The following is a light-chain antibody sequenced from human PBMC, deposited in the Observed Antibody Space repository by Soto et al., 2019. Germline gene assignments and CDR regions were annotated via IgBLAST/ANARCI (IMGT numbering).Light chain of an antibody. V-gene: IGLV2-23*01. CDR3: CSYAGSSTFV. CDR2: EGS. CDR1: NTDVGRYHL. Sequence: QSVLTQPASVSGSPGQSITISCTGTNTDVGRYHLVSWYQQHPRKAPKLMIYEGSKRPSGVSNRFSGSKSGNTASLTISGLQAEDEADYYCCSYAGSSTFVFGIGTKVTVL. J-gene: IGLJ1*01.